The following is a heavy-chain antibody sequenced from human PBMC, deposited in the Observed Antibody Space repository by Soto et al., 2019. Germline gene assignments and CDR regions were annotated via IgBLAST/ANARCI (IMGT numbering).Heavy chain of an antibody. J-gene: IGHJ4*02. D-gene: IGHD3-16*02. CDR3: ASEGSPYYDYVLAGYRTSKIDS. V-gene: IGHV1-69*13. Sequence: ASVKVSCKASGGTFSSYAISWVRQAPGQGLEWMGGIIPIFGTANYAQKFQGRVTITADDSTSTAYMELSSLRSEDTAVYYCASEGSPYYDYVLAGYRTSKIDSSGQATLVTASS. CDR2: IIPIFGTA. CDR1: GGTFSSYA.